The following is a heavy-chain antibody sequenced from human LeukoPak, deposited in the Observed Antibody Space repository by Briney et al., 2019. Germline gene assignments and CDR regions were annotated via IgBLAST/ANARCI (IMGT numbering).Heavy chain of an antibody. V-gene: IGHV3-23*01. CDR2: ITGSGGNT. J-gene: IGHJ4*02. CDR3: ARDRYYDS. Sequence: GGSLRLSCAASGFTFSRYEFNWVRQAPGKGLEWVSAITGSGGNTYYTDSVKGRFTISRDNSKNTLYLQMSSLRAEDTAVYYCARDRYYDSWGQGILVTVSS. CDR1: GFTFSRYE.